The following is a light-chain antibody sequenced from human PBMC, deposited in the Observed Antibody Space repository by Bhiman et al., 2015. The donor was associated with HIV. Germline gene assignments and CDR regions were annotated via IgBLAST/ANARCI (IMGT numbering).Light chain of an antibody. V-gene: IGLV2-14*03. J-gene: IGLJ2*01. CDR3: SSKTTSPTFHVL. Sequence: QSALTQPASVSGSPGQSITISCTGTSSDIGDYNYVSWYQQHPGKAPKVMIFDVTNRPSGVSNRFSGSKSGNTASLTISGLQAEDEADYYCSSKTTSPTFHVLFGGGTKLTVL. CDR1: SSDIGDYNY. CDR2: DVT.